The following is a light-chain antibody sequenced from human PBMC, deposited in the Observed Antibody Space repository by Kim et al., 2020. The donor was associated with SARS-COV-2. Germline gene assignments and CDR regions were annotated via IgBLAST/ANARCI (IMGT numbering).Light chain of an antibody. V-gene: IGKV3-20*01. CDR3: QQYGSSPWT. J-gene: IGKJ1*01. CDR2: GAS. Sequence: PGESAALSCRASQSVGSSYLAWYQQKPGQAPRLLIYGASSRATGIPDRFSGSGSGTDFTLTISRREPEDFAVYYCQQYGSSPWTFGQGTKVDIK. CDR1: QSVGSSY.